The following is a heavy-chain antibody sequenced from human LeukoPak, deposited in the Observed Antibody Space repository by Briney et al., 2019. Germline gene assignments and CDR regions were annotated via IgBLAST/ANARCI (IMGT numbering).Heavy chain of an antibody. Sequence: GGSLRLSCAASGFTFSTYEMTWVRQSPGKGLEWVSYISSSGSTIYYADSVKGRFTISRDNSKNTLYLQMNSLRAEDTAMYYCTKAPPGKFDPWGQGTLVTVSS. D-gene: IGHD3-10*01. V-gene: IGHV3-48*03. CDR2: ISSSGSTI. CDR1: GFTFSTYE. CDR3: TKAPPGKFDP. J-gene: IGHJ5*02.